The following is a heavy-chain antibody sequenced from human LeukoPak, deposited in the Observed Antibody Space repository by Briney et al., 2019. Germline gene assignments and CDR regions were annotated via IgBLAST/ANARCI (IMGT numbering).Heavy chain of an antibody. CDR3: GGGDASKGRASGMDV. CDR1: GFTFTTYD. V-gene: IGHV3-21*01. J-gene: IGHJ6*04. D-gene: IGHD2-21*02. Sequence: GESLRLSCAASGFTFTTYDMNWVRQAPGKGLEWVSYISRDSAYMYLADSVKGRFTISRDNAKNSLYLQMNSLRGEGSAVYFCGGGDASKGRASGMDVWGKGTTVTVSS. CDR2: ISRDSAYM.